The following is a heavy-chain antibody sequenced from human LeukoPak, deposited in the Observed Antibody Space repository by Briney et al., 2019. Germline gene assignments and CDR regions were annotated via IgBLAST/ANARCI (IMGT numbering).Heavy chain of an antibody. CDR1: GYTFTSYG. CDR3: AREFYYGSGSDNNWFDP. CDR2: ISTYNGHT. J-gene: IGHJ5*02. Sequence: ASVKVSCKASGYTFTSYGISWVRQAPGQGLEWMGWISTYNGHTNYAQKLQGRVTMTTDTSTSTAYMELRSPRSDDTAVYYCAREFYYGSGSDNNWFDPWGQGTLVTVSS. V-gene: IGHV1-18*01. D-gene: IGHD3-10*01.